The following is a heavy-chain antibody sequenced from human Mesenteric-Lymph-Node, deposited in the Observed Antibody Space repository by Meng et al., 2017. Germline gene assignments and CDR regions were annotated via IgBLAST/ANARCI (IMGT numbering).Heavy chain of an antibody. CDR2: ISYDGSNK. D-gene: IGHD6-19*01. Sequence: GGSLRLSCAASGFIFSDYWMHWVRQAPGKGREWVAVISYDGSNKYYADSVKGRFTISRDNSKNTLYLQMNSLRAEDTAVYYCARDPGAVAGTSYFDYWGQGTLVTVSS. J-gene: IGHJ4*02. CDR3: ARDPGAVAGTSYFDY. CDR1: GFIFSDYW. V-gene: IGHV3-30*19.